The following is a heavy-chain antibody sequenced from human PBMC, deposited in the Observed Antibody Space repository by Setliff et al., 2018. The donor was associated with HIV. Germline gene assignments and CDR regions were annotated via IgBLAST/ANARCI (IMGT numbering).Heavy chain of an antibody. Sequence: PSETLSLTCTVSGGSISEYYWGWIRQPPGKGLEWIGYIDYSGSTNYNASLKSRLTIAIDTSKNQFSLKLRSVTAADTAVYYCARHGYSSDLRISYCDSWGQGSLVTVSS. CDR1: GGSISEYY. J-gene: IGHJ4*02. CDR3: ARHGYSSDLRISYCDS. CDR2: IDYSGST. D-gene: IGHD5-18*01. V-gene: IGHV4-59*08.